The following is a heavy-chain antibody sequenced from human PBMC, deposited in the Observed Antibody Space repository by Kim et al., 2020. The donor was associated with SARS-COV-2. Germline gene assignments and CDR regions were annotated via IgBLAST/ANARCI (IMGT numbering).Heavy chain of an antibody. Sequence: ADTVKVRFTISRTNSKNTLYLQMNSLIAEGTAVYYCAKELLSAMASGYDYWGQGTLVTVSS. CDR3: AKELLSAMASGYDY. D-gene: IGHD3-16*02. V-gene: IGHV3-30*02. J-gene: IGHJ4*02.